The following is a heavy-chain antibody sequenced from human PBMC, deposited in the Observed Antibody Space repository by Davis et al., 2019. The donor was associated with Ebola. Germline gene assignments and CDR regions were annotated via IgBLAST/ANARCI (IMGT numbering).Heavy chain of an antibody. J-gene: IGHJ4*02. CDR1: GDSVSSGG. CDR3: ARGWFRYGFDY. V-gene: IGHV6-1*01. D-gene: IGHD3-10*01. Sequence: HSQTLSLTCAIYGDSVSSGGWNWIRQSPSRGLEWLGRTYYNSKWYNDYAVSVKSRITINPDTSKNQFSLQLNSVTPEDTALYYCARGWFRYGFDYWGQGTLVTVSS. CDR2: TYYNSKWYN.